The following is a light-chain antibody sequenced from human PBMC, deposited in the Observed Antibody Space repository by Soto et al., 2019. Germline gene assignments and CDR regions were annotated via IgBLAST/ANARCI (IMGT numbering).Light chain of an antibody. CDR3: QQYHTYPWT. Sequence: DIQMTQSPSTLSASVGDRVTITCRASQSISTWLAWYQQQPGKAPKLLIYDASSLESGAPSRFSGSGTGTEFTLTISSLQPDDFATYYCQQYHTYPWTFGQGTKLEIK. CDR2: DAS. V-gene: IGKV1-5*01. J-gene: IGKJ2*02. CDR1: QSISTW.